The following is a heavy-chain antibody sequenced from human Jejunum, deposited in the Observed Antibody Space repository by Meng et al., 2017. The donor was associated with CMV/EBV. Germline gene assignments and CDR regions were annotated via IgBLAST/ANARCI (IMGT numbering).Heavy chain of an antibody. V-gene: IGHV3-49*04. CDR2: IRSKAYGETT. CDR3: TKGPRLEWRYYGMDV. J-gene: IGHJ6*02. D-gene: IGHD3-3*01. CDR1: TFRDHA. Sequence: TFRDHAISWVRPAPGKGLEWVSFIRSKAYGETTEYAASVKGRFSISRDDSQSIVYLQMNRLRSEDTAVYYCTKGPRLEWRYYGMDVWGQGTTVTVSS.